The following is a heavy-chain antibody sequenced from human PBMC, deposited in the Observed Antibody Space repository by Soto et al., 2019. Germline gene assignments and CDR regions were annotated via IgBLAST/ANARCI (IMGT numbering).Heavy chain of an antibody. CDR3: TRGPRPISTGTGAY. Sequence: GGALRLSCAASGFIFKMYWMHWVRQSPGKGLVWISRIYNDGTYSDYADSVRGRFTISRDNVNDTLYLQMNNLRAEDSGLYYCTRGPRPISTGTGAYWGQGTQVTV. CDR1: GFIFKMYW. J-gene: IGHJ4*02. CDR2: IYNDGTYS. D-gene: IGHD3-10*01. V-gene: IGHV3-74*01.